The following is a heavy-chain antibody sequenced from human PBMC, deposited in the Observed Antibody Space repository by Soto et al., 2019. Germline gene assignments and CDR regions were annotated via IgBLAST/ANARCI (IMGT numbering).Heavy chain of an antibody. CDR1: GYTFSNYD. J-gene: IGHJ6*02. V-gene: IGHV1-8*01. CDR2: LNPKNNNT. CDR3: ARGCYDVLTGDYLYWMDV. D-gene: IGHD3-9*01. Sequence: ASVKVSCKASGYTFSNYDINWVRQAPGQGLEWMGWLNPKNNNTGYARNFQGRITMTMDTSTTTAHMELSSLTSDDTAVYYCARGCYDVLTGDYLYWMDVWGQGXTVTVYS.